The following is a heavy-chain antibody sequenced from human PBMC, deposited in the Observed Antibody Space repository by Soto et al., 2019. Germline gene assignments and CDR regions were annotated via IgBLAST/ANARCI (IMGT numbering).Heavy chain of an antibody. CDR3: AKDLGPRRLLNYYFYGLDV. CDR2: IESGGSR. Sequence: EVQLVETGGGVIQRGGSLRLSCNASGFTVSSSYMSWVRQAPGMGLEWVAGIESGGSRHYADYVKGRFTISRDNSKNMIYLQLHTLRAEDTAVYYCAKDLGPRRLLNYYFYGLDVWGQGTTVTVSS. D-gene: IGHD2-15*01. CDR1: GFTVSSSY. J-gene: IGHJ6*02. V-gene: IGHV3-53*02.